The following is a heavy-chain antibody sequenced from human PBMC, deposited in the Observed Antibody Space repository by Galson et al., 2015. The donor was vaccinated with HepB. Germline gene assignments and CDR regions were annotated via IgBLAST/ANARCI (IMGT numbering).Heavy chain of an antibody. CDR2: IGGSGGST. Sequence: SLRLSCAASGFTFSSYAMSWVRQAPGKGLEWVSGIGGSGGSTYYADSVKGRFTISRDNSKNTLFLQMDTLRVEDTAVYYCAKGWGGLLLRAGTVFDSWGQGTLVTVSS. CDR3: AKGWGGLLLRAGTVFDS. D-gene: IGHD3-10*01. V-gene: IGHV3-23*01. CDR1: GFTFSSYA. J-gene: IGHJ4*02.